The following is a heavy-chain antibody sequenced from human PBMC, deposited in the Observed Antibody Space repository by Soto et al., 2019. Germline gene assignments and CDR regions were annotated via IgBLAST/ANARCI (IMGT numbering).Heavy chain of an antibody. CDR1: GASIAGGSYY. D-gene: IGHD5-12*01. V-gene: IGHV4-30-4*01. J-gene: IGHJ5*02. CDR2: IPSRGRP. Sequence: SXTLSLTCSVSGASIAGGSYYWSWVRQPPGKGLEWIGYIPSRGRPFYNPSLTSRGTISADSSKNQLSLQLTSVTAADTAVYYCVRDQYSGYDFALWGQGNLVTVSS. CDR3: VRDQYSGYDFAL.